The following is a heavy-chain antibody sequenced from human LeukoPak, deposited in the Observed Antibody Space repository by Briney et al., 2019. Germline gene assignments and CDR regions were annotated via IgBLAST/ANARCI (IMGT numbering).Heavy chain of an antibody. Sequence: GGSLRLSCAASGFTVSSNYMSWVRQAPGKGLEWVSVIYSGGSTYYAGSVKGRFVISRDNSKNTLYLQMNTLRVEDTAVYYCARDPHLDFAFDIWGQGTMVTVSS. CDR3: ARDPHLDFAFDI. CDR2: IYSGGST. V-gene: IGHV3-66*01. J-gene: IGHJ3*02. CDR1: GFTVSSNY.